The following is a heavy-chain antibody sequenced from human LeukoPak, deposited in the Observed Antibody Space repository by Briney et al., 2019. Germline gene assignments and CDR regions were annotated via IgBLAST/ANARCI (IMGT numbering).Heavy chain of an antibody. CDR1: GGSISSSSYY. CDR2: IYYSGST. CDR3: ASPGYYYDSSGYYPLDY. J-gene: IGHJ4*02. Sequence: SETLSLTCTVSGGSISSSSYYWGWIRQPPGKGLEWIGSIYYSGSTYYNPSLKSRVTISVDTSKNQFSLKLSSVTAADTAVYYCASPGYYYDSSGYYPLDYWGQGTLVTVSS. D-gene: IGHD3-22*01. V-gene: IGHV4-39*07.